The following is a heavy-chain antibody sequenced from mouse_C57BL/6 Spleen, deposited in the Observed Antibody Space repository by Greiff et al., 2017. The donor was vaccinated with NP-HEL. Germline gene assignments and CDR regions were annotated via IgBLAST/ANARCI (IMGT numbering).Heavy chain of an antibody. CDR1: GYAFSSYW. CDR2: IYPGDGDT. D-gene: IGHD1-1*01. J-gene: IGHJ2*01. CDR3: ARTATVDYCDY. Sequence: QVHVKQSGAELVKPGASVKISCKASGYAFSSYWMNWVKQRPGKGLEWIGQIYPGDGDTNYNGKFKGKATLTADKSSSTAYMQLSSLTSEDSAVYFCARTATVDYCDYWGQGTTLTVSS. V-gene: IGHV1-80*01.